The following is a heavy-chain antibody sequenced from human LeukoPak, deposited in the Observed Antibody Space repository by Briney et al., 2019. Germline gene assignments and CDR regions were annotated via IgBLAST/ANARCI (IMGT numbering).Heavy chain of an antibody. J-gene: IGHJ4*02. CDR2: ISYDGSNK. Sequence: GGSLRLSCAASGFTFSSYGMHWVRQAPGKGLGWVAVISYDGSNKYYADSVKGRFTISRDNSKNTLYLQMNSPRAEDTAVYYCAKLPGIAVAGTDYWGQGTLVTVSS. V-gene: IGHV3-30*18. CDR1: GFTFSSYG. CDR3: AKLPGIAVAGTDY. D-gene: IGHD6-19*01.